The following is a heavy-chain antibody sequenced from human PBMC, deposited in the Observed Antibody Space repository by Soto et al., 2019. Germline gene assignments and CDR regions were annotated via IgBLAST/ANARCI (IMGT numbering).Heavy chain of an antibody. CDR2: IDPSDSYT. J-gene: IGHJ6*02. V-gene: IGHV5-10-1*01. CDR1: GYSFTSYW. CDR3: ARTSMQSRGYSYGHGGMDV. D-gene: IGHD5-18*01. Sequence: EVQLVQSGAEVKKPGESLRISCKGSGYSFTSYWISWVRQMPGKGLEWMGRIDPSDSYTNYSPSFQGHVTISADKCISTAYLQWSSLKASDTAMYYCARTSMQSRGYSYGHGGMDVWGQGTTVTVSS.